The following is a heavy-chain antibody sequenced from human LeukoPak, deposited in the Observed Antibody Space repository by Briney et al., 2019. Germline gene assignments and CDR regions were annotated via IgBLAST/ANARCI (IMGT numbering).Heavy chain of an antibody. Sequence: PGRSLRLSCAASGFTFSSYWMSWVRQAPGKGLEWVANIKQDGSEKYYVDSVKGRFTISRDNAKNSLYLQMNSLRAEDTAVYYCARDSRVSGYYFDYWGQGTLVTVSS. D-gene: IGHD1-14*01. V-gene: IGHV3-7*01. J-gene: IGHJ4*02. CDR1: GFTFSSYW. CDR2: IKQDGSEK. CDR3: ARDSRVSGYYFDY.